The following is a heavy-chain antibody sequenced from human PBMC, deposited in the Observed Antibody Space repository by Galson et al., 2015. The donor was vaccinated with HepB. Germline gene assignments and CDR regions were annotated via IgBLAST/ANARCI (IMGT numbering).Heavy chain of an antibody. CDR2: INAGNGNT. V-gene: IGHV1-3*01. J-gene: IGHJ6*04. CDR3: ARGTVTPRMGDV. D-gene: IGHD4-17*01. Sequence: SVKVSCKASGYTFTSYAMHWVRQAPGQRLEWMGWINAGNGNTKYSQKFQGRVTITRDTSASTAYMELSSLRSEDTAVYYCARGTVTPRMGDVWGKGTTVTVSS. CDR1: GYTFTSYA.